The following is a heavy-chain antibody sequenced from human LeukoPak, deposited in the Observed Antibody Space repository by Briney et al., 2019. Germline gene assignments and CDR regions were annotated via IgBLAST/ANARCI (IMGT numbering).Heavy chain of an antibody. V-gene: IGHV4-59*01. CDR3: ARSKFRYLEWPSPYDYYYYMYV. J-gene: IGHJ6*03. D-gene: IGHD3-3*01. Sequence: SEILSLTCTVSGGSISSYYWSWIRPPPGGGLGWVGSISFSGGTTYNPSLKSRVTISVDTSKNQSSLKPSSVTAADRAVYYSARSKFRYLEWPSPYDYYYYMYVWGKRATFTVSS. CDR2: ISFSGGT. CDR1: GGSISSYY.